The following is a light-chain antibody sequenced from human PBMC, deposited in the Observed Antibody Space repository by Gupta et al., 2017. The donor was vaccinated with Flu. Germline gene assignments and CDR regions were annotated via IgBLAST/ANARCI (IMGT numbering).Light chain of an antibody. V-gene: IGKV3-20*01. J-gene: IGKJ1*01. CDR1: HSVGSDK. Sequence: GTLSLSPGDRATVFCRASHSVGSDKLAWYQQKPGQPPRLVIYGVSYRASGIPDRFSGSGSGTDFTLRISRLDPEDFAVYHCQQYAGSIPTFGQGTTVEVK. CDR2: GVS. CDR3: QQYAGSIPT.